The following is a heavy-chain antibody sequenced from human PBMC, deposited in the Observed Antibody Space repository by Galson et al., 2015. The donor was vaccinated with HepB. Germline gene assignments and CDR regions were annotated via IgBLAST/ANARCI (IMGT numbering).Heavy chain of an antibody. D-gene: IGHD3-3*01. CDR3: ARAVYRGFWNGFGP. Sequence: SETLSLTCAVYGGSFSTYSWSWIRQPPGKGLEWIGEINDSGSTNYNPSLKSRVTISLDTSRKRFSLKLSSVTAADTAVYYCARAVYRGFWNGFGPWGQGTPVTVSS. CDR1: GGSFSTYS. CDR2: INDSGST. J-gene: IGHJ5*02. V-gene: IGHV4-34*01.